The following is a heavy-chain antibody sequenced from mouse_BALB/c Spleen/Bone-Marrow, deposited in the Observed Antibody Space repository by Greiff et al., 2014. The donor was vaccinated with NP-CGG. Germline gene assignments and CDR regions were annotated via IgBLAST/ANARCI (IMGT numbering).Heavy chain of an antibody. V-gene: IGHV1S81*02. J-gene: IGHJ2*01. Sequence: VKLMESGAELVKPGASVKLSCKASGYTFTSYWMHWVEQRPGQGLEWIGEINPSNGRTNYNEKFKSKATLTVDKSSSTAYMQLSSLTSEDSAVYYCARRTTTVVATDYWGQGTTLTVPS. CDR1: GYTFTSYW. CDR3: ARRTTTVVATDY. D-gene: IGHD1-1*01. CDR2: INPSNGRT.